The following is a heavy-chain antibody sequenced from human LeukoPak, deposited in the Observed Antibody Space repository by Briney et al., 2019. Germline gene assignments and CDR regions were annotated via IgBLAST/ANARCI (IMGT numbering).Heavy chain of an antibody. Sequence: SETLSLTCTVSGGSISSSNYYWGWIRQPPGKGLEWIGSIFYSGNTYYNPSLKSRVTISVDTSKNQFSLKLSSVTAADTAVYYCARWWGFDPWGQGTLVTVSS. CDR3: ARWWGFDP. CDR2: IFYSGNT. J-gene: IGHJ5*02. V-gene: IGHV4-39*07. D-gene: IGHD2-15*01. CDR1: GGSISSSNYY.